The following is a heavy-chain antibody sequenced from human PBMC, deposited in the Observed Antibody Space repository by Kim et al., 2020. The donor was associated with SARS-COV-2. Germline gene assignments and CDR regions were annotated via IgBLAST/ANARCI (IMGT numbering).Heavy chain of an antibody. CDR1: GGSFSGYY. CDR2: INHSGST. J-gene: IGHJ4*02. V-gene: IGHV4-34*01. Sequence: SETLSLTCAVYGGSFSGYYWSWIRQPPGKGLEWIGEINHSGSTNYNPSLKSRVTISVDTSKNQFSLKLSSVTAADTAVYYCAGFWSGHPPNYWGQGTLVTVSS. CDR3: AGFWSGHPPNY. D-gene: IGHD3-3*01.